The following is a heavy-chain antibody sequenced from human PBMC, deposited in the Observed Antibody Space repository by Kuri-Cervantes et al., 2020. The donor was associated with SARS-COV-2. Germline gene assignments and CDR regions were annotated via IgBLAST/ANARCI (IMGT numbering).Heavy chain of an antibody. Sequence: ASVKVSCKASGYTFTSYDINWVRQATGQGLEWMGWMNPNSGNTGYAQKFQGRVTMTRNTSISTAYMELRSLRSDDTAVYYCARAISYYYDSSGYYPMGGFDYWGQGTLVTVSS. CDR1: GYTFTSYD. V-gene: IGHV1-8*01. CDR2: MNPNSGNT. D-gene: IGHD3-22*01. J-gene: IGHJ4*02. CDR3: ARAISYYYDSSGYYPMGGFDY.